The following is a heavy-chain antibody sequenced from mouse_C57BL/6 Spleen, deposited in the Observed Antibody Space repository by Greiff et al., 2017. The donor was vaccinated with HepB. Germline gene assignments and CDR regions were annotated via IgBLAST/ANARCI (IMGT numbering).Heavy chain of an antibody. CDR3: ARWGEAQAAWFAY. J-gene: IGHJ3*01. Sequence: QVQLQQPGAELVKPGASVKLSCKASGYTFTSYWMHWVKQRPGQGLEWIGMIHPNSGSTNYNEKFKSKATLTVDKSSSTAYMQLSSLTSEDSAVYYCARWGEAQAAWFAYWGQGTLVTVSA. CDR2: IHPNSGST. V-gene: IGHV1-64*01. D-gene: IGHD3-2*02. CDR1: GYTFTSYW.